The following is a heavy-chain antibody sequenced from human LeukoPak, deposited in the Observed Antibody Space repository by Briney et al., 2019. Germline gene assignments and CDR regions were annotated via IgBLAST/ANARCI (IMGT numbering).Heavy chain of an antibody. CDR3: ARAITMVRGAP. J-gene: IGHJ5*02. Sequence: ASVKVSCKASGYTFTGYYMHWVRQAPGQGLEWMGWISAYSGNTNYAQKLQGRVTMTTDTSTSTAYMELRSLRSDDTAVYYCARAITMVRGAPWGQGTLVTVSS. V-gene: IGHV1-18*04. CDR2: ISAYSGNT. CDR1: GYTFTGYY. D-gene: IGHD3-10*01.